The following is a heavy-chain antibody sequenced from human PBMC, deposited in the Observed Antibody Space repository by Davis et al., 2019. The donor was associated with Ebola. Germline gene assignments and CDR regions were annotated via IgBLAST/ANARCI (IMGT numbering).Heavy chain of an antibody. CDR3: AKDLGTYYYDSSGYGYYYYGMDV. CDR2: ISYDGSNK. V-gene: IGHV3-30*18. Sequence: GESLKISCAASGFTFSSYGMHWVRQAPGKGLEWVAVISYDGSNKYYADSVKGRFTISRDNSKNTLYLQMNSLRAEDTAVYYCAKDLGTYYYDSSGYGYYYYGMDVWGKGTTVTVSS. D-gene: IGHD3-22*01. CDR1: GFTFSSYG. J-gene: IGHJ6*04.